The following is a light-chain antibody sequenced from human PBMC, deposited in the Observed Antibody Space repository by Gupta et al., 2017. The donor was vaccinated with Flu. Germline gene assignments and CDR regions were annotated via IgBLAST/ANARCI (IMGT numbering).Light chain of an antibody. V-gene: IGLV2-14*01. CDR1: SSDVGGYNY. CDR2: EVG. Sequence: QSALTQPASVSGSPGPSITISCTGSSSDVGGYNYVSWYQQHPGQAPKLVIYEVGIRPSGVSNRFSGSKSGNTASLTISGLQAEDETDYYCSSYTSDGTVVFGGGTRLTVL. CDR3: SSYTSDGTVV. J-gene: IGLJ2*01.